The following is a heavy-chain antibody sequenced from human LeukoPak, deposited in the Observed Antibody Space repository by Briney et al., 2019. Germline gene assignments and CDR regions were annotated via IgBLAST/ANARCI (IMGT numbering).Heavy chain of an antibody. CDR2: INAGNGNT. Sequence: GASVKVSCKVSGYTFTSYAMHWVRQAPGQRLEWMGWINAGNGNTKYSQKFQGRVTITRDTSASTAYMELSSLRSEDTAVYYCAREGLSGWYYFDYWGQGTLVTVSS. V-gene: IGHV1-3*01. CDR3: AREGLSGWYYFDY. D-gene: IGHD6-19*01. J-gene: IGHJ4*02. CDR1: GYTFTSYA.